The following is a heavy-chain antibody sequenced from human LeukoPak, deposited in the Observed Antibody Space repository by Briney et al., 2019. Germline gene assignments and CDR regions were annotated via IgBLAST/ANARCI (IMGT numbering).Heavy chain of an antibody. CDR3: ARDHRFGELTFDY. CDR1: GGSISSYY. J-gene: IGHJ4*02. V-gene: IGHV4-59*12. Sequence: SETLSLTCTVSGGSISSYYWSWIRKPPGKGQELNGYIYYSGSTNYNPSLKSRVTISVDTSKNQFSLKLSSVTAADTAVYYCARDHRFGELTFDYWGQGILVTVSS. CDR2: IYYSGST. D-gene: IGHD3-10*01.